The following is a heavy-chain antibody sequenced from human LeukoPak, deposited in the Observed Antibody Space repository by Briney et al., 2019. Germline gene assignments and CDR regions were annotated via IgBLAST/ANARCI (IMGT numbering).Heavy chain of an antibody. V-gene: IGHV3-23*01. CDR3: AKDPYSSSPGGAFDY. D-gene: IGHD6-6*01. CDR1: GFTFSSYA. J-gene: IGHJ4*02. CDR2: ISGSGGST. Sequence: GGSLRLSCTASGFTFSSYAMSWVRQAPGKGLEWVSAISGSGGSTYYADSVKGRFTISRDNSKNTLYLQMNSLRAEDTAVYYCAKDPYSSSPGGAFDYWGQGTLVTVSS.